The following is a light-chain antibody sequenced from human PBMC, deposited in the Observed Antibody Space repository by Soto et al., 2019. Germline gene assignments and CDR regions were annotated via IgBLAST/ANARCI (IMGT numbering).Light chain of an antibody. CDR2: AAS. CDR3: QQSYRRPRT. CDR1: QNINNY. J-gene: IGKJ1*01. V-gene: IGKV1-39*01. Sequence: PMTQSPSSLSASVGDRVAITWRTSQNINNYLNWYQQKPGKAPRLMIYAASTLQRGVPSRFSGSGSGTDFTLTISSLQPEDFATFYCQQSYRRPRTFGQGTKLDIK.